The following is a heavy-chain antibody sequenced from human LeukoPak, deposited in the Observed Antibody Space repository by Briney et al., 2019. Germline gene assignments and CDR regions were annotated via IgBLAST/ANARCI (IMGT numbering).Heavy chain of an antibody. D-gene: IGHD6-13*01. CDR2: INPSGGST. CDR1: GYTFTNYY. V-gene: IGHV1-46*01. Sequence: ASVKVSCKASGYTFTNYYMHWVRQAPGQGLEWMGIINPSGGSTNYAQKFQGRVTITRDTSASTAYMELSSLRSEDMAVYYCARGPRGGSLYSSSWYGGGLDAFDIWGQGTMVTVSS. CDR3: ARGPRGGSLYSSSWYGGGLDAFDI. J-gene: IGHJ3*02.